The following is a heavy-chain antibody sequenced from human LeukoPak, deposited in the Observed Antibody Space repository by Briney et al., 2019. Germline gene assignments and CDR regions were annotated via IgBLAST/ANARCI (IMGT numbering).Heavy chain of an antibody. CDR3: ARGDRQYYYDSSGYYYEGY. Sequence: GGSLRLSCAASGFTFSSYAMHWVRQAPGKGLEFVSAISSHGGSTYYANSVKGRFTISRDNSKNTLYLQMSSLRAEDMAVYYCARGDRQYYYDSSGYYYEGYWGQGTLVTVSS. CDR2: ISSHGGST. J-gene: IGHJ4*02. CDR1: GFTFSSYA. V-gene: IGHV3-64*01. D-gene: IGHD3-22*01.